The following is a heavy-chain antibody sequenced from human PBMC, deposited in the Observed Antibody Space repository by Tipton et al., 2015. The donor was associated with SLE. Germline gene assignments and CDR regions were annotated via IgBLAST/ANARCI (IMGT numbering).Heavy chain of an antibody. J-gene: IGHJ6*03. CDR1: GFNFRTYA. V-gene: IGHV3-23*01. CDR3: AKGATGTYYYYYMDV. Sequence: SLRLSCAASGFNFRTYAMSWVRQAPGKGLEWVSTISGSGGFIYYADSVQGRFTISRDNSKNILYLQMNSLRAEDTAVYYCAKGATGTYYYYYMDVWGKGTTVTVSS. D-gene: IGHD1-1*01. CDR2: ISGSGGFI.